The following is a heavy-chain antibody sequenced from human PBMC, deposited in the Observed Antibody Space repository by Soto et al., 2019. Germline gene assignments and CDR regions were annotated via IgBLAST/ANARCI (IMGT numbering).Heavy chain of an antibody. CDR2: IHPSGGGT. CDR3: ARGGHIAVVTASFDN. Sequence: QVQLVQSGAEVRKPGASVKVSCRPSGYTFNTYYLHWLRQAPGQALEWMGVIHPSGGGTTYAQKCLGRVTVTRDTSTTTVFMELSSQRSDDTAVYYCARGGHIAVVTASFDNWGQGTLVTVSS. V-gene: IGHV1-46*02. D-gene: IGHD2-21*02. CDR1: GYTFNTYY. J-gene: IGHJ4*02.